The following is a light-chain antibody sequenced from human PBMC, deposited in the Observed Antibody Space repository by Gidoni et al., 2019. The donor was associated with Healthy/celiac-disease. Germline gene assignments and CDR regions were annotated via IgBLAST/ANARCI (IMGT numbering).Light chain of an antibody. CDR1: SSNIGNNY. Sequence: QSVLPPPPSVSAAPGQKVTISCSGSSSNIGNNYVSWYQQLPGTAPKLLIYDNNKRPSGIPDRFSGSKSGTSATLGITGLQTGDEADYYCGTWDSSLSALYVFGTGTKVTVL. J-gene: IGLJ1*01. CDR3: GTWDSSLSALYV. V-gene: IGLV1-51*01. CDR2: DNN.